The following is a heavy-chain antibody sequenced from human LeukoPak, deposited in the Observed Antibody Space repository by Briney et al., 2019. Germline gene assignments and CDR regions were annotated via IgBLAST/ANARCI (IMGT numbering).Heavy chain of an antibody. CDR1: GFTFSDYD. J-gene: IGHJ4*02. Sequence: PGGSLRLSCAASGFTFSDYDMHWVRQPTGKGLEWVAPMGTAGDTYYTGSVKGRFTISRENAKNSLYLQMNSLRAGDTAVYYCARVAKERVGGVYYFDYWGQGTLVTVSS. CDR2: MGTAGDT. CDR3: ARVAKERVGGVYYFDY. V-gene: IGHV3-13*01. D-gene: IGHD1-1*01.